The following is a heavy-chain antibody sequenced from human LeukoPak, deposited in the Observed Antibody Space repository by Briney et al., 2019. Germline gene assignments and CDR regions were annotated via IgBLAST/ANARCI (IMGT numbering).Heavy chain of an antibody. CDR1: GGSISSSSYY. Sequence: PSETLSLTCTVSGGSISSSSYYWGWIRQPPGKGLEWIGSIYYSGSTYYNPSLKSRVTISVDTSKNQFSLKLSSVTAADTAVYYCATDNSYFDYWGQGTLVTVSS. CDR2: IYYSGST. CDR3: ATDNSYFDY. J-gene: IGHJ4*02. D-gene: IGHD1-1*01. V-gene: IGHV4-39*01.